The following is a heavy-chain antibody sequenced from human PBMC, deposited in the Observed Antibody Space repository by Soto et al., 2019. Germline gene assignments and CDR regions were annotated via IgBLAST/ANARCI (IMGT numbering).Heavy chain of an antibody. J-gene: IGHJ5*02. CDR3: ARHAISRYSSGSWFDP. CDR2: IYYCGST. Sequence: SETLSLTCTVSGGSISSSSYYWGWIRQPPGKGLEWIGSIYYCGSTYYNPSLKSRVTISVDTSKNQFSLKLSSVTAADTAVYYCARHAISRYSSGSWFDPWGQGTQVTVSS. D-gene: IGHD6-19*01. V-gene: IGHV4-39*01. CDR1: GGSISSSSYY.